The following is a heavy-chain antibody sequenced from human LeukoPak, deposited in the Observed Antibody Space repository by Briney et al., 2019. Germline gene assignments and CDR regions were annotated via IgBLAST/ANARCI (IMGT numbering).Heavy chain of an antibody. D-gene: IGHD6-19*01. J-gene: IGHJ5*02. CDR2: IRSKANSYAT. CDR3: TRHDEISSGGIAVAPSNWFDP. V-gene: IGHV3-73*01. Sequence: GGSLRLSCAASGFTFSGSAMHWVRQASGKGLEWVGRIRSKANSYATAYAASVKGRFTISRDDSKNTAYLQMNSLKTEDTAVYYCTRHDEISSGGIAVAPSNWFDPWGQGTLVTVSS. CDR1: GFTFSGSA.